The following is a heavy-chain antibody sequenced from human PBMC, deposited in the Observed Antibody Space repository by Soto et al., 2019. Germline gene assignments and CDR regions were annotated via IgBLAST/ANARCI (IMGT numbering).Heavy chain of an antibody. CDR2: IYHNGIT. CDR3: ARGSGSPFDY. Sequence: PSETLSLTCGVSGGSISSGGYSWTWIRQPPGKGLEWIGYIYHNGITSYNPPLRSRVTMSVDRSKNHFSLKLNSVTAADTAVYYCARGSGSPFDYWGQGTLVTVSS. D-gene: IGHD3-3*01. V-gene: IGHV4-30-2*01. J-gene: IGHJ4*02. CDR1: GGSISSGGYS.